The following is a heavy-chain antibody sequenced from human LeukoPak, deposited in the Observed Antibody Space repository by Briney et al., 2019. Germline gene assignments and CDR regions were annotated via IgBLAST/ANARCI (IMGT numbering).Heavy chain of an antibody. D-gene: IGHD4-17*01. J-gene: IGHJ4*02. Sequence: SETLSLTCTVSGGSISSSSYYWGWIRQPPGRGLEWIGSIYYSGSTYYNPSLKSRATISVDTSKNQFSLKLSSVTAADTAVYYCARHEKYGDYGLSRGQGTLVTVSS. CDR2: IYYSGST. V-gene: IGHV4-39*01. CDR3: ARHEKYGDYGLS. CDR1: GGSISSSSYY.